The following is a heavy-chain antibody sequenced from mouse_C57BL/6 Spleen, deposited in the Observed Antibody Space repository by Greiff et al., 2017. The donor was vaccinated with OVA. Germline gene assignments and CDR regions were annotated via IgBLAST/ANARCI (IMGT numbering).Heavy chain of an antibody. D-gene: IGHD2-4*01. CDR1: GYSITSAYY. CDR2: ISYDGSN. CDR3: ASPLYDYDEWYFDV. V-gene: IGHV3-6*01. Sequence: EVKLMESGPGLVKPSQSLSLTCSVTGYSITSAYYWYWIRQFPGNKLEWVGYISYDGSNNYNPSFKNRISITRDTANNQFFLKLNSVTTEDTATFYCASPLYDYDEWYFDVWGTGTTVTVSS. J-gene: IGHJ1*03.